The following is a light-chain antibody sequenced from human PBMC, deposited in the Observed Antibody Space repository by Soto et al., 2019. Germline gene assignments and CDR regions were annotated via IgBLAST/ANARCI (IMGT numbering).Light chain of an antibody. V-gene: IGLV2-14*03. CDR2: DVT. CDR3: SSYPRSSIVL. Sequence: QSVLTQPASVSGSPGQSITISCSGTSSDVGSDDFVSWYQHHPGKAPKLIIYDVTGRPSGVSNRFSGSKSGNTASLTISGLQAEDEADYYCSSYPRSSIVLFGGGTKLTVL. J-gene: IGLJ2*01. CDR1: SSDVGSDDF.